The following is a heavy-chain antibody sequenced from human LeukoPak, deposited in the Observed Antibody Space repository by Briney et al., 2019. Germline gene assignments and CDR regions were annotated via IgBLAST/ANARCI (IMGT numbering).Heavy chain of an antibody. J-gene: IGHJ4*02. Sequence: PSETLSLTCTVSGGSISSSSYYWGWIRQPPGKGLEWIGSIYYSGSTYYNPSLKSQVTISVDTSKNQFSLKLSSVTAADTAVYYCARDYYDSSGYSNWGQGTLVTVSS. D-gene: IGHD3-22*01. CDR2: IYYSGST. CDR3: ARDYYDSSGYSN. V-gene: IGHV4-39*07. CDR1: GGSISSSSYY.